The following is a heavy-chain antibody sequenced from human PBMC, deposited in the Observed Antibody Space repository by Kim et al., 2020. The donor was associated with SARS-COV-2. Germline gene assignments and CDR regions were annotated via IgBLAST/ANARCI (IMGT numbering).Heavy chain of an antibody. CDR1: GGSISSYY. V-gene: IGHV4-59*08. CDR2: IYYSGST. D-gene: IGHD6-13*01. CDR3: ARGGSSSWYTPMYHYYYY. Sequence: SETLSLTCTVSGGSISSYYWSWIRQPPGKGLEWIGYIYYSGSTNYNPSLKSRVTISVDTSKNQFSLKLSSVTAADTAVYYCARGGSSSWYTPMYHYYYY. J-gene: IGHJ6*03.